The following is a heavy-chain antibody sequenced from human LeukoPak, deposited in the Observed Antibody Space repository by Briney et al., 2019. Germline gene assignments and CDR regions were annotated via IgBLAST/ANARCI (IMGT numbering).Heavy chain of an antibody. Sequence: GGSLRLSCVASGFTFSSYAMSWVRQAPGKGLEWVSAISGSGRSTHYADSVKGHFTISRDNSKNTQYLQMNSLRAEDTAVYYCARERELVFDYWGQGTLVTVSS. CDR1: GFTFSSYA. CDR2: ISGSGRST. V-gene: IGHV3-23*01. J-gene: IGHJ4*02. D-gene: IGHD1-26*01. CDR3: ARERELVFDY.